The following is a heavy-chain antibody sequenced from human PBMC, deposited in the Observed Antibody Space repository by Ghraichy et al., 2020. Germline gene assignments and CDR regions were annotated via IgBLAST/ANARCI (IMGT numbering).Heavy chain of an antibody. CDR1: GDSVSSGSYY. D-gene: IGHD3-9*01. CDR3: AREKIDWSPGWLDP. V-gene: IGHV4-61*01. J-gene: IGHJ5*02. Sequence: GSLRLSCSVSGDSVSSGSYYWTWIRQPPGRGLEWIGYISYSGSTNYRPSLNSRVTISVDTSKNQFSLKLRSVTAADTAIYYCAREKIDWSPGWLDPWGRGTLVTVSS. CDR2: ISYSGST.